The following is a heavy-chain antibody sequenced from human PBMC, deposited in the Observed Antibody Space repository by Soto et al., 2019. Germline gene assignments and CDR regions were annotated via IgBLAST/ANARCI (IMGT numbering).Heavy chain of an antibody. J-gene: IGHJ3*02. CDR2: IYFTGST. D-gene: IGHD1-7*01. CDR3: ARQGMIGTYQAFAI. Sequence: QLQLQESGPGLVKPSETLSLTCIVSGDSISSSSYYWGWIRQPPGKGLEWIGSIYFTGSTHYNPSPKTRGTISVATSKNQFSLKLSSVTAADTAVYYCARQGMIGTYQAFAIWGQGTMVTVSS. CDR1: GDSISSSSYY. V-gene: IGHV4-39*01.